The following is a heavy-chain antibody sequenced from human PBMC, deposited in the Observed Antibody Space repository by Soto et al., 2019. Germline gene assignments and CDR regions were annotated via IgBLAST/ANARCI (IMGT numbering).Heavy chain of an antibody. Sequence: SETLSLTCTVSNGSISSSISYWGWIRQPPGGGLAWIGSIYYNGNTYYNPSLKSRVTISVDTSKNQFSLKLSAVTAADTALYYCARVGAYDFWSVDHWGQGTLVTVSS. V-gene: IGHV4-39*01. CDR2: IYYNGNT. CDR3: ARVGAYDFWSVDH. CDR1: NGSISSSISY. D-gene: IGHD3-3*01. J-gene: IGHJ4*02.